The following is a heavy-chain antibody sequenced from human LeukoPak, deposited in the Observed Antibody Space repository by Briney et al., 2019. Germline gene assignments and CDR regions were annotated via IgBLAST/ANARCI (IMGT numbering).Heavy chain of an antibody. CDR2: IHHSGST. CDR3: AISPGLYHLSGPDWYFDV. D-gene: IGHD3-10*01. J-gene: IGHJ2*01. V-gene: IGHV4-38-2*01. Sequence: SETLSLTCAVSGYSLSSGYYWGWIRQPPGKGPEWIGTIHHSGSTYYNPSLRSRVTISIDTSNNQFSLKLASLTAADTALYYCAISPGLYHLSGPDWYFDVWGRGTLVTVSS. CDR1: GYSLSSGYY.